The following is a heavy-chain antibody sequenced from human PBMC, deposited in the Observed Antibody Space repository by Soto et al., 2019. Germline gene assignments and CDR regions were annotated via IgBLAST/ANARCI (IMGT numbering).Heavy chain of an antibody. V-gene: IGHV4-30-4*01. Sequence: QVQLQESGPGLVKPSQTLSLTCTVSGGSISSGDYYWSWIRQPPGKGLEWIWYIYYSGSTYYNPSLKSRVTISVDTSKNQFSLKLSSVTDADTAVYYCARGAYYYDSSGSNFWAFDIWGQGTMVTVSS. CDR1: GGSISSGDYY. D-gene: IGHD3-22*01. CDR3: ARGAYYYDSSGSNFWAFDI. CDR2: IYYSGST. J-gene: IGHJ3*02.